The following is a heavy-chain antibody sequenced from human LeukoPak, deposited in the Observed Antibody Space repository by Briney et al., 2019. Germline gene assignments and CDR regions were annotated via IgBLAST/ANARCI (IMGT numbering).Heavy chain of an antibody. J-gene: IGHJ4*02. CDR2: ISGSGGGT. V-gene: IGHV3-23*01. CDR3: AKAPYRDTIQLWYLFDY. CDR1: GFTFSSYA. D-gene: IGHD5-18*01. Sequence: GGSLRLSCAASGFTFSSYAMSGVRQAPGKGLEWVSAISGSGGGTYYADSVKGRFTISRDNSKNTLYLQMTTLRAEDTAVYYCAKAPYRDTIQLWYLFDYWGQGTLVTVFS.